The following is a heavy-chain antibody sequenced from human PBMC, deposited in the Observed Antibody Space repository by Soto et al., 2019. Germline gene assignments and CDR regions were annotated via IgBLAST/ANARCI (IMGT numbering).Heavy chain of an antibody. CDR2: ISSSSSTI. J-gene: IGHJ3*02. Sequence: GGSLRLSCAASGFTFSSYSMNWVRQAPGKGLEWVSYISSSSSTIYYADSVKGRFTISRDNAKNSLYLQMNSLRDEDTAVYYCARQFTMIVVVIRSPRGAFDIWGQGTMVTVSS. D-gene: IGHD3-22*01. CDR1: GFTFSSYS. V-gene: IGHV3-48*02. CDR3: ARQFTMIVVVIRSPRGAFDI.